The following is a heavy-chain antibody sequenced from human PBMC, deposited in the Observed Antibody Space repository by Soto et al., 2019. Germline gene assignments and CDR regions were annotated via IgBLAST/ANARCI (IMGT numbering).Heavy chain of an antibody. CDR1: GGSITSDGYS. CDR3: ARDSDTAAGCGMDV. Sequence: SETVSLTCTVSGGSITSDGYSWSWVRQPPGKGLEWISYIYQSGSAYYNPSLKGRVTTSVDKSKNQFSLKLNYLTAADTAVYYCARDSDTAAGCGMDVWGQGTRFTVSS. CDR2: IYQSGSA. D-gene: IGHD5-18*01. J-gene: IGHJ6*02. V-gene: IGHV4-30-2*01.